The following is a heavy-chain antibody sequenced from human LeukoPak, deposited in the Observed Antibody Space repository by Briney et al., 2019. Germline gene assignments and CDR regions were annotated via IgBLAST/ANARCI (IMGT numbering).Heavy chain of an antibody. CDR3: ARVWCSSTSCYYYFDY. CDR1: GYTFTSYG. D-gene: IGHD2-2*01. V-gene: IGHV1-18*01. J-gene: IGHJ4*02. Sequence: GASVKVSCKASGYTFTSYGISWVRQAPGQGLEWIGWISAYNGNTNYAQKLQGRVTMTTDTSTSTAYMELRSLRSDDTAVYYCARVWCSSTSCYYYFDYWGQGTLVTVSS. CDR2: ISAYNGNT.